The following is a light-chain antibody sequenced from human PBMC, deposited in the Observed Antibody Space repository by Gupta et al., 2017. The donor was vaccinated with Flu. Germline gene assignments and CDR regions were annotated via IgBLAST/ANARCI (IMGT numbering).Light chain of an antibody. CDR3: TSWGGGTVV. Sequence: LVLTPSPSASASLSASVKLTCTLNSGHSTYAIAWHQQQPEKGPRFLRKLLSDGRHPKGDEIPDRFSGSSYGAARRLIISSLQSDEEAYYYCTSWGGGTVVFGGGTKLTVI. V-gene: IGLV4-69*01. CDR1: SGHSTYA. CDR2: LLSDGRH. J-gene: IGLJ3*02.